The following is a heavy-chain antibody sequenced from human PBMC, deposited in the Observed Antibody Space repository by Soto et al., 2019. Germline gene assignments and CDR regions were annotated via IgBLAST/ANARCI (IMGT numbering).Heavy chain of an antibody. V-gene: IGHV1-18*01. J-gene: IGHJ4*02. CDR3: ARDSAAGLNDC. Sequence: QVQLVQSGAEVKKPGASVKVSCKASGYTFTNYGISWVRQAPGQGLEWMGWINAYNGNTKSAQKLQGRVTPTTDTSTSTAYMELSSRRSDDTAVYYCARDSAAGLNDCWGQGTLVTVSS. D-gene: IGHD6-13*01. CDR1: GYTFTNYG. CDR2: INAYNGNT.